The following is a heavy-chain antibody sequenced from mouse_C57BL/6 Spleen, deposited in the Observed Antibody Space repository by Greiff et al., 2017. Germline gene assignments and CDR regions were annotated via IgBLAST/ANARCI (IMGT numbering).Heavy chain of an antibody. V-gene: IGHV2-2*01. CDR1: GFSLTSYG. Sequence: VQLQESGPGLVQPSQSLSITCTVSGFSLTSYGVHWVRQSPGKGLEWLGVIWSGGSTDYNAAFISRLSISKDNSKSQVFFKMNSLQADDTAIYYCARPLYSSSYNYAMDYWGQGTSVTVSS. J-gene: IGHJ4*01. D-gene: IGHD1-1*01. CDR3: ARPLYSSSYNYAMDY. CDR2: IWSGGST.